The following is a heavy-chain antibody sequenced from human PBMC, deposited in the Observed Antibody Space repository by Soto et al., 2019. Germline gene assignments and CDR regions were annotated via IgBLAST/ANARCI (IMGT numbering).Heavy chain of an antibody. Sequence: PGGSLRLSCAASGFTVSSSYMSWVRQAPGKGLEWVSLIYSGGSTYYADSVKGRFTISRDNSKNTLYLQMNSLRAEDTAVYYCAREDWFDLWGQGTLVTVSS. CDR3: AREDWFDL. CDR1: GFTVSSSY. CDR2: IYSGGST. V-gene: IGHV3-53*01. J-gene: IGHJ5*02.